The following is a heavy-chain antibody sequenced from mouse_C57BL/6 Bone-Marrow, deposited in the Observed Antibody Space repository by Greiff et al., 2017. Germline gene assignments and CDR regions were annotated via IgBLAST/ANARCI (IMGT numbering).Heavy chain of an antibody. D-gene: IGHD1-1*01. Sequence: EVQLQQSGPELVKPGASVKIPCKASGYTFTDYNMDWVKQSHGKSLEWIGDINPNNGGTIYNQKFKGKATLTVDKSSSTAYMELRSLTSEDTAVYYCARWRLLHWYFDVWGTGTTVTVSS. CDR1: GYTFTDYN. V-gene: IGHV1-18*01. CDR3: ARWRLLHWYFDV. J-gene: IGHJ1*03. CDR2: INPNNGGT.